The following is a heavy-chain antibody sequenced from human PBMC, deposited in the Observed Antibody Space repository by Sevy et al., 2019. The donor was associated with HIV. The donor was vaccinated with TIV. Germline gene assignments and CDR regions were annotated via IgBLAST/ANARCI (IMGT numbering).Heavy chain of an antibody. CDR3: GRPAGYYDTSGYSLIDK. CDR1: GYSFTSYW. V-gene: IGHV5-51*01. CDR2: TYPGDSDT. Sequence: GVSLKISCKGSGYSFTSYWIDWVRQMPGKGLEWMGSTYPGDSDTRYSPSFQGQVTISADKSITTAYLQWSSLKASDTAMYYCGRPAGYYDTSGYSLIDKWGQGTLVTVSS. D-gene: IGHD3-22*01. J-gene: IGHJ4*02.